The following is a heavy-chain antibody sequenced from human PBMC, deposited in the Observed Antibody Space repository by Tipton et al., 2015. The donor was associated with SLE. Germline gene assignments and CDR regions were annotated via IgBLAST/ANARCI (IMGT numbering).Heavy chain of an antibody. Sequence: LRLSCTVSGGSIASYYWSWIRQPPGKGLEWIGYIYDSGSTNYNPSLKSRVTISIDTSENQFSLKMRSVTAADTAVYYCARVIRGYTYGPWDYWGQGTLVTVSA. J-gene: IGHJ4*02. CDR3: ARVIRGYTYGPWDY. CDR1: GGSIASYY. CDR2: IYDSGST. V-gene: IGHV4-59*01. D-gene: IGHD5-18*01.